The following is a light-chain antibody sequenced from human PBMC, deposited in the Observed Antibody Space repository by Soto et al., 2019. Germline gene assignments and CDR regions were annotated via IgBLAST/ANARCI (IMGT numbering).Light chain of an antibody. CDR3: QQRSNWPP. CDR2: DAS. V-gene: IGKV3-11*01. Sequence: EIVLTQSPATLSLSPGERATLSCRASQSVSSYFAWYQQKPGQAPRLLIYDASNRATGIPARFSGSGSGTDFTLTISSLEPEDFAVYYCQQRSNWPPFGGGTKVEIK. CDR1: QSVSSY. J-gene: IGKJ4*01.